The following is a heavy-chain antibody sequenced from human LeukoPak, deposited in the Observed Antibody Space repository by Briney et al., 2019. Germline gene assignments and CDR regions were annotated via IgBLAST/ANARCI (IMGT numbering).Heavy chain of an antibody. J-gene: IGHJ5*02. CDR3: ARESVSYSNYAWFDP. D-gene: IGHD4-11*01. CDR1: GDTFSSYP. CDR2: IIPIFGTP. Sequence: SVKVSCKASGDTFSSYPISWVRQAPGQGLEWMGGIIPIFGTPNYAQKFQGRVTITADDSTSTAYMELSSLRSDDTAVYYCARESVSYSNYAWFDPWGQGTLVTVSS. V-gene: IGHV1-69*01.